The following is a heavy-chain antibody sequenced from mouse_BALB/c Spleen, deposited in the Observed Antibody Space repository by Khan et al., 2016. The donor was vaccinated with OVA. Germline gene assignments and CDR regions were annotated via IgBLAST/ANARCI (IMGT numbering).Heavy chain of an antibody. J-gene: IGHJ2*01. CDR1: GYSFTDYF. CDR3: TRIYGSDFDY. D-gene: IGHD1-1*01. CDR2: INPHIGET. Sequence: VQLQQSGPELVKPGASVKISCKASGYSFTDYFMSWVMQSHGKSLEWIGRINPHIGETLYNQKFKGKATLTVDESSSTAHMELRSLASEDSAVYYCTRIYGSDFDYWGQGTPLTVSS. V-gene: IGHV1-20*02.